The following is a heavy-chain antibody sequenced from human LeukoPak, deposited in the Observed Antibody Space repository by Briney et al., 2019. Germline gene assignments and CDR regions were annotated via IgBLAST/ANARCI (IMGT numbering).Heavy chain of an antibody. D-gene: IGHD4-23*01. CDR3: AKDPMVVTQFDY. J-gene: IGHJ4*02. Sequence: GGSLRLSCAASGFTFSSYAMSWVRQAPGKGLEWVSAISGSGGSTYYADSVKGRFTISRDNSKNTLHLQMNSLRAEDTAVYYCAKDPMVVTQFDYWGQGTLVTVSS. CDR2: ISGSGGST. V-gene: IGHV3-23*01. CDR1: GFTFSSYA.